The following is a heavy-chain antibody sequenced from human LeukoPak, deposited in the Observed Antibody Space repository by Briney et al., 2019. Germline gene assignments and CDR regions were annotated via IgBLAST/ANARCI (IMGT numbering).Heavy chain of an antibody. Sequence: GGSLRLSCAASGFTFSSYEMNWVRQAPGKGLEWVSYISSSGSTIYYADSVKGRFTISRDNAKNSLYLQMNSLRAEDTAVYYCARDWVTMVRGDFYGMDVWGKGTTVTVSS. CDR1: GFTFSSYE. D-gene: IGHD3-10*01. V-gene: IGHV3-48*03. CDR3: ARDWVTMVRGDFYGMDV. J-gene: IGHJ6*04. CDR2: ISSSGSTI.